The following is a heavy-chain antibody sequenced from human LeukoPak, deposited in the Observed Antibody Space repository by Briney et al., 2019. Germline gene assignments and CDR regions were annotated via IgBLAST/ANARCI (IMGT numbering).Heavy chain of an antibody. D-gene: IGHD1-26*01. CDR3: ARYSGSYSD. CDR2: IYYSGST. J-gene: IGHJ4*02. CDR1: GXSISSYY. V-gene: IGHV4-59*01. Sequence: SETLSLTCTVSGXSISSYYWSWIRQPPGKGLEWIGFIYYSGSTNYNPSLKIRVTISVDTSKNQFSLRLNSVTAANTAVYYCARYSGSYSDWGQGILVTVSS.